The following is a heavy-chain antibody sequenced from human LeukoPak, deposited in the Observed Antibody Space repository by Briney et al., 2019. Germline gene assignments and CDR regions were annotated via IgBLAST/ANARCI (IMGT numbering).Heavy chain of an antibody. CDR3: AKSNGYGLVDI. CDR2: ISGSGTI. V-gene: IGHV4-4*07. D-gene: IGHD3-10*01. J-gene: IGHJ3*02. Sequence: SETLSLTCTVSGGSINSYWSWIRQPAGKGLEWIGRISGSGTITYNPALQSRVTISLDTSRNQFSLKLNSVTAADTAVYYCAKSNGYGLVDIWGQGTMVTVSS. CDR1: GGSINSY.